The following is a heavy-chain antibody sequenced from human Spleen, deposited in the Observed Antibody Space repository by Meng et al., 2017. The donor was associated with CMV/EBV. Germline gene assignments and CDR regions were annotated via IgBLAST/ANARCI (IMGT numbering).Heavy chain of an antibody. CDR3: AREGYTLGRFGAFDI. Sequence: GGSLRLSCAASGFTFTTFSVHWVRQAPGKGLEWVADISYDGNDKYYADSVKGRFTNSRDNSKNTLYLQMNSLRAEDSAVYFCAREGYTLGRFGAFDIWGQGTMVTVSS. CDR1: GFTFTTFS. V-gene: IGHV3-30*04. J-gene: IGHJ3*02. D-gene: IGHD2-2*02. CDR2: ISYDGNDK.